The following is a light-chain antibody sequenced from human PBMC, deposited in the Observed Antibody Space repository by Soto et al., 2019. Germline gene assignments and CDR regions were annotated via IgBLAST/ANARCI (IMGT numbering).Light chain of an antibody. V-gene: IGLV1-51*01. CDR1: SSIIGNSF. CDR2: DNN. J-gene: IGLJ1*01. CDR3: GAWDGGLSAFV. Sequence: QSALTQPPSVSAAPGRTVTISCSGSSSIIGNSFVSWYQQLPGTAPRLLIYDNNERPSGIPDRFSGSKSGTSATLGITGLQTRDEADYYCGAWDGGLSAFVFGTGTKVTVL.